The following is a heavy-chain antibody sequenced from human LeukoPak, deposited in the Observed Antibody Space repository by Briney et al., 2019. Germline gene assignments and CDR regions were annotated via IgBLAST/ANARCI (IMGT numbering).Heavy chain of an antibody. J-gene: IGHJ5*02. CDR1: GYTLTELS. D-gene: IGHD3-10*01. V-gene: IGHV1-24*01. CDR2: FDPEDGET. Sequence: GASVKVSCKVSGYTLTELSMHWVRQALGKGLEWMGGFDPEDGETIYAQKFQGRVTMTEDTSTDTAYMELSSLRSEDTAVYYCATARVNSVGNVWFDPWGQGTLVTVSS. CDR3: ATARVNSVGNVWFDP.